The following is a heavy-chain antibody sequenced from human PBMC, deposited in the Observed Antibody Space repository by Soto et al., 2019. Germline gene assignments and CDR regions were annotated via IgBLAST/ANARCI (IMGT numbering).Heavy chain of an antibody. CDR2: FSYRRNT. CDR1: GGSISSTSYY. D-gene: IGHD6-19*01. V-gene: IGHV4-39*01. CDR3: ARPDGSGWFYFDY. J-gene: IGHJ4*02. Sequence: SETLSLTCSVSGGSISSTSYYWGWIRQPPGKGLEWVGSFSYRRNTYYNPSLKSRVTISVDTSRNQFSLKVTSVTAADTAVYYCARPDGSGWFYFDYWGLGTLVTVSS.